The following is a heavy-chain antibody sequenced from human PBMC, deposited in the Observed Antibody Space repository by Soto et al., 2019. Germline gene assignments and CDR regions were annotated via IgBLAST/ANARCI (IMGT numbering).Heavy chain of an antibody. Sequence: SGTLSLTCTFSGGSISSYYWSLIRQPPGKGLEWIGYIYYSGSTNYNPSLKSRVTISVDTSKNQFSLKLSSVTAADTAVYYCARHVLRGNYFDYWGQGTLVTVSS. V-gene: IGHV4-59*08. J-gene: IGHJ4*02. CDR1: GGSISSYY. CDR2: IYYSGST. D-gene: IGHD3-10*01. CDR3: ARHVLRGNYFDY.